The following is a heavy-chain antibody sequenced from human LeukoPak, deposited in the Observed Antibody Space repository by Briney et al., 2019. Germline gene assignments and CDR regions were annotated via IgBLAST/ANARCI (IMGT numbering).Heavy chain of an antibody. J-gene: IGHJ4*02. CDR3: TTDRYDILTGYPLGVY. D-gene: IGHD3-9*01. CDR1: GFTFSNAW. CDR2: SKSKTDGGTT. V-gene: IGHV3-15*01. Sequence: PGGSLRLSCAASGFTFSNAWMSWVRQAPGQGLEWVGRSKSKTDGGTTDYAAPVKGRFTISRDDSKNTLYLQMNSLKTEDTAVYYCTTDRYDILTGYPLGVYWGQGTLVTVSS.